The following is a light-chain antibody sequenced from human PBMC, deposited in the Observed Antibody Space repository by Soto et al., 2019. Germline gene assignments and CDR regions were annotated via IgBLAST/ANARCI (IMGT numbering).Light chain of an antibody. CDR3: QQYGTSPFT. J-gene: IGKJ3*01. CDR2: GAS. V-gene: IGKV3-20*01. CDR1: QSIATSQ. Sequence: EIVLTQSPGTLSLSPGERATLFCRASQSIATSQLAWYQQKPGQAPRLLIGASTRATGIPDRFSDSGSGTDFTLTISRLEPEDFAVYYCQQYGTSPFTFGPGTKVDLK.